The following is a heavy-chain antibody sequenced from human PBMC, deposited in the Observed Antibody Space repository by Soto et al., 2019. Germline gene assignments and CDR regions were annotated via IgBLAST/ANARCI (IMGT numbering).Heavy chain of an antibody. CDR2: INAGNGNT. V-gene: IGHV1-3*01. J-gene: IGHJ6*02. Sequence: ASVKVSCKASGYTFTSYAMHWVRQAPGQRLEWMGWINAGNGNTKYSQKFQGRVTITRDTSASTAYMELSSLRSEDTAVYYCARLSIYDSTSQVPYYYYGMDVWGQGTTVTVSS. CDR1: GYTFTSYA. CDR3: ARLSIYDSTSQVPYYYYGMDV. D-gene: IGHD3-22*01.